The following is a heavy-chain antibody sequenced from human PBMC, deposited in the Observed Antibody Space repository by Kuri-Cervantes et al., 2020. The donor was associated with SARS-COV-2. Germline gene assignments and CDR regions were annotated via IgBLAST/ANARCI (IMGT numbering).Heavy chain of an antibody. V-gene: IGHV3-23*01. CDR3: ARDKDGIEEFDY. Sequence: GESLKISCAASGFTFSTYAMSWVRQAPGKGLEWVSGISGSGSNTHYADSVKGRFTISRDNAKNSLYLQMNSLRADDTALYYCARDKDGIEEFDYWGQGTLVTVSS. J-gene: IGHJ4*02. CDR2: ISGSGSNT. D-gene: IGHD5-24*01. CDR1: GFTFSTYA.